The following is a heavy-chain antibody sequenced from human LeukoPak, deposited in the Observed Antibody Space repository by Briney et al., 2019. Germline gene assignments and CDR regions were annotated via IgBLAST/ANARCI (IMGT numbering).Heavy chain of an antibody. Sequence: GGSLRLSCAASGFTFDDYGMSWVRQAPGKGLEWVSGITWNAGSTGYADSVKGRFTVSRDNSKNTLYLQMNSLRAEDTAIYYCVKEYGDYPNNWSDPWGQGTLVTVSS. V-gene: IGHV3-20*04. D-gene: IGHD4-17*01. CDR1: GFTFDDYG. J-gene: IGHJ5*02. CDR2: ITWNAGST. CDR3: VKEYGDYPNNWSDP.